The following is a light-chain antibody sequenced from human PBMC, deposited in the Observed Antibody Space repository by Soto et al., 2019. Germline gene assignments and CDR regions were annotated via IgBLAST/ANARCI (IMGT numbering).Light chain of an antibody. CDR1: QSVSNN. CDR3: QQYNNSPPWT. J-gene: IGKJ1*01. V-gene: IGKV3-15*01. CDR2: DAS. Sequence: ILMTQSPATLSVSPGERATLSCRASQSVSNNLAWYQQKPGQAPRLLIYDASTRATGIPARFSGSGSGTDFTLPISGLQSEDFAVYYCQQYNNSPPWTFGQGTKMEIK.